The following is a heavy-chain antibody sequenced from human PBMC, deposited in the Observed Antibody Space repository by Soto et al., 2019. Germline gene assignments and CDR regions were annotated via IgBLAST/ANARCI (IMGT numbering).Heavy chain of an antibody. J-gene: IGHJ6*02. Sequence: GASVKVSCKASGYTFTSYAMHWVRQAPGQRLEWMGWINAGNGNTKYSQKFQGRVTITRDTSASTAYMELSSLRSEDTAVYYCARDSYDWNDVYGMDVWGQGTTVTVSS. V-gene: IGHV1-3*01. CDR2: INAGNGNT. D-gene: IGHD1-1*01. CDR3: ARDSYDWNDVYGMDV. CDR1: GYTFTSYA.